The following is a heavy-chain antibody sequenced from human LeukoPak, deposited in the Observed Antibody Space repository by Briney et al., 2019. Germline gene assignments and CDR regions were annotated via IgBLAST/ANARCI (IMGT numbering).Heavy chain of an antibody. CDR1: GFTFSVAA. CDR3: AKDIQLST. CDR2: IGASGEST. Sequence: GGSLRLSCAASGFTFSVAAMTWVRQAPGKGLEWVSLIGASGESTYYADSVKGRFTISRDNSKNTLSLQMNSLRVEDTAMYFCAKDIQLSTWGLGTMVAVSS. V-gene: IGHV3-23*01. D-gene: IGHD5-24*01. J-gene: IGHJ3*01.